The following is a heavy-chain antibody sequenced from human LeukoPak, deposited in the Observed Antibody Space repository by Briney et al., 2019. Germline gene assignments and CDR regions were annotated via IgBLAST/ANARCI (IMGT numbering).Heavy chain of an antibody. V-gene: IGHV3-48*04. CDR1: GFSFSNYY. Sequence: GGSLRPSCKASGFSFSNYYMNWVRQAPGKGLEWLSHINGRGGIINYADSVKGRFTISRDNARNSLDLHMSSLGAEDTAVYYCAREGDGSRYYFDYWGQGILVTVSS. D-gene: IGHD2-21*01. CDR2: INGRGGII. CDR3: AREGDGSRYYFDY. J-gene: IGHJ4*02.